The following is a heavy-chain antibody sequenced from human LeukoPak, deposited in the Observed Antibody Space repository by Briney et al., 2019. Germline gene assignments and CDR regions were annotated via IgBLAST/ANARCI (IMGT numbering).Heavy chain of an antibody. V-gene: IGHV3-48*03. D-gene: IGHD5-24*01. Sequence: QPGGSLRLSCAASGFTFSSYEMNWVRHAPGRGLERVSHISGGGESTVYPDAVKGRFTISRDNAKNSLYLQMNSLRVEDTGVYYCARRSGRRYEYWGQGVLVTVSP. CDR2: ISGGGEST. J-gene: IGHJ4*02. CDR3: ARRSGRRYEY. CDR1: GFTFSSYE.